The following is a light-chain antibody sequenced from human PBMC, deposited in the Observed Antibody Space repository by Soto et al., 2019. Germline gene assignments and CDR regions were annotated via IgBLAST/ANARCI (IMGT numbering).Light chain of an antibody. CDR2: GNI. Sequence: QYALTQPPSVSGAPGQRVTISCTGRSSNIGAGYDVHWYQQHQGTAPKLLIYGNINRPPGVSDRFSGSKSGTSASLAITGLHAEDDADYYCQSYDNSLTTLFGGGTKLTGL. CDR1: SSNIGAGYD. J-gene: IGLJ3*02. V-gene: IGLV1-40*01. CDR3: QSYDNSLTTL.